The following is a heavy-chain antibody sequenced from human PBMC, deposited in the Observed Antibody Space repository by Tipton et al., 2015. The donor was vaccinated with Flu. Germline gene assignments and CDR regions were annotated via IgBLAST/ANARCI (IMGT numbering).Heavy chain of an antibody. V-gene: IGHV4-31*03. CDR2: IYYSGST. CDR3: ARENTSYYPSGMDV. Sequence: TLSLTCTVSGGSISSGGYSWSWIRQHPGKGLEWIGYIYYSGSTYYNPSLKSRVTISVDTSKNQFSLKLSSVTAADTAVYYCARENTSYYPSGMDVWGQGTTVTVSS. J-gene: IGHJ6*02. D-gene: IGHD1-26*01. CDR1: GGSISSGGYS.